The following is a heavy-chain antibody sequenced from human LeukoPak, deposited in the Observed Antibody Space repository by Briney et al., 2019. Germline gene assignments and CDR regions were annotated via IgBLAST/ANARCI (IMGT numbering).Heavy chain of an antibody. J-gene: IGHJ4*02. D-gene: IGHD3-10*01. CDR3: ARDRVYGSGSSDY. CDR1: GFTLSSFA. V-gene: IGHV3-23*01. Sequence: PGGSLRLSCTASGFTLSSFAMSWVRQAPGKGPEWVSGISGIGGTTYYPDSVKGRFTISRDKSNNTLYLQMNSLRVEDTAVYYCARDRVYGSGSSDYWGQGTLVTVSS. CDR2: ISGIGGTT.